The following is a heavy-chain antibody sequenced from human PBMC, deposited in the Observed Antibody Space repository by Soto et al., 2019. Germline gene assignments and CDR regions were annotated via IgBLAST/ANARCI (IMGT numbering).Heavy chain of an antibody. CDR2: ISGSGFKK. V-gene: IGHV3-23*01. J-gene: IGHJ5*02. CDR3: AKNQGVELVPLATVDWFDP. Sequence: GVSLRLSCAASGFIFENFGMSWVRQAPGKGLEWISSISGSGFKKYYADSVKGRFTISRDNSKSTVYLELNNLSAEDTAVYHCAKNQGVELVPLATVDWFDPWGQGSVVTVSS. CDR1: GFIFENFG. D-gene: IGHD1-26*01.